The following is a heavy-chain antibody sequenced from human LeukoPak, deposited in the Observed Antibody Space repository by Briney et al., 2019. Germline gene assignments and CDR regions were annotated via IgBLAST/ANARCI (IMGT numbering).Heavy chain of an antibody. D-gene: IGHD6-19*01. V-gene: IGHV1-3*01. CDR3: ARVSDDSGWNFDY. CDR1: GGTFSSYA. CDR2: INAGTGNR. J-gene: IGHJ4*02. Sequence: GASVKVSCKASGGTFSSYAISWVRQAPGQRLEWMGWINAGTGNRKYSQKFQDRVTITRETSATTAYMELSSLTSEDTAVYYCARVSDDSGWNFDYWGQGTLVTVSS.